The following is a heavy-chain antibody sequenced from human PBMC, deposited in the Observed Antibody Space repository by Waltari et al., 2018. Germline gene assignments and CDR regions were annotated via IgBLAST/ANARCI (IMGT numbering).Heavy chain of an antibody. CDR2: ISGSGTYI. Sequence: EVQLVESGGGLVKPGGSLRLSCAASGIGFSTYNMKWARQAPGKGLEWVSSISGSGTYIYYSDSVKGRFTISRDNAKNSLFLQMNSLRAEDTAVYYCARENLGVIIFHYYFMDVWGKGTTVTISS. CDR1: GIGFSTYN. V-gene: IGHV3-21*06. J-gene: IGHJ6*03. CDR3: ARENLGVIIFHYYFMDV. D-gene: IGHD3-3*01.